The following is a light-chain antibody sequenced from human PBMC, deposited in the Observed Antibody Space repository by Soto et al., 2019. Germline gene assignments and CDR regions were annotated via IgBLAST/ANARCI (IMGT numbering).Light chain of an antibody. CDR2: DAS. Sequence: DIXMTXXXXXLSXXVGXXVTITCQASQDIXNYLNCYQQKPGKAPKLLIYDASNLXTGVPSRXXXXXXXXXXXXXISSLQPEDIATYYCQQYDNLPLTFGGGTKVXXK. CDR1: QDIXNY. J-gene: IGKJ4*01. CDR3: QQYDNLPLT. V-gene: IGKV1-33*01.